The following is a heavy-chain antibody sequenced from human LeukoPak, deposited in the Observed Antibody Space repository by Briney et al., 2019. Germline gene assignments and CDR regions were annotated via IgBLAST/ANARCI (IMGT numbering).Heavy chain of an antibody. CDR3: ARASWISSSDAVR. Sequence: GGSLRLSCSVSGLSFSSFAMSWVRQGPARGLEWVSSLRGNGETFYADSVRGRFTLSSDSFTNTVYLQLNNLRVEDTAIYYCARASWISSSDAVRWGQGTLVTVSS. CDR1: GLSFSSFA. J-gene: IGHJ4*02. CDR2: LRGNGET. V-gene: IGHV3-23*01. D-gene: IGHD6-25*01.